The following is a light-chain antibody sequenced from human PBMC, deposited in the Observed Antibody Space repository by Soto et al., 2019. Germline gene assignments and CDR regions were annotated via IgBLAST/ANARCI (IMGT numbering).Light chain of an antibody. J-gene: IGKJ1*01. Sequence: EIVLTQSPGTLSLSPGERATLSCRASQSVSSSYLAWYQQKPGQAPRLLIYDVSSRDTGIPDRFSRSRSGTDFTLTVSRLEPEDFAVYYCQQYGSSPEKFGQGTKV. CDR2: DVS. CDR1: QSVSSSY. V-gene: IGKV3-20*01. CDR3: QQYGSSPEK.